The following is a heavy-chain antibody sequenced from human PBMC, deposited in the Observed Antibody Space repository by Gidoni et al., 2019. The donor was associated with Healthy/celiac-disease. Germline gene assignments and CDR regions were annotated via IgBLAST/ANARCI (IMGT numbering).Heavy chain of an antibody. Sequence: EVQLVESGGGLVQPGGSLRLSCAASGFTFSSYWMSWVRQAPGRGLGWVTNIKQDGSEKYYVDSVKGRFTISRDNAKNSLYLQMNSLRAEDTAVYYCARDKGWELGWFDPWGQGTLVTVSS. CDR1: GFTFSSYW. CDR3: ARDKGWELGWFDP. V-gene: IGHV3-7*03. D-gene: IGHD1-26*01. J-gene: IGHJ5*02. CDR2: IKQDGSEK.